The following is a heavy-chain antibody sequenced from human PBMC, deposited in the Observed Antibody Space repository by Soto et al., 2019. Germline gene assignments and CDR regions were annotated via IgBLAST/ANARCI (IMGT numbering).Heavy chain of an antibody. Sequence: GGSLGLSCAASGFTFSSYAMHWVRQAPGKGLEWVAVISYDGSNKYYADSVKGRFTISRDNSKNTLYLQMNSLRAEDTAVYYCASSTPRNSYFDYWGQGTLVTVSS. CDR2: ISYDGSNK. CDR1: GFTFSSYA. V-gene: IGHV3-30-3*01. CDR3: ASSTPRNSYFDY. D-gene: IGHD6-6*01. J-gene: IGHJ4*02.